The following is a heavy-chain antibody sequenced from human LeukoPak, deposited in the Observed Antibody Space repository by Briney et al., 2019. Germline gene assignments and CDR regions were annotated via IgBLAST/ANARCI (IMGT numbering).Heavy chain of an antibody. CDR1: GFTFSSYW. J-gene: IGHJ4*02. D-gene: IGHD1-26*01. CDR2: ISFSGANT. Sequence: GGSLRLSCAASGFTFSSYWMSWVRQTPRKGLEWVSTISFSGANTFYADSVKGRFTISRDNSNNTLYLQMNSLRDEDTALYYCARRQQFSVSYGDIDYWGQGALVTVSS. CDR3: ARRQQFSVSYGDIDY. V-gene: IGHV3-23*01.